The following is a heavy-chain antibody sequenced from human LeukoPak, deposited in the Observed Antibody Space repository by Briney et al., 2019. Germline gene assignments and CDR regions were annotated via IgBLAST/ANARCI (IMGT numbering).Heavy chain of an antibody. D-gene: IGHD3-10*01. J-gene: IGHJ4*02. V-gene: IGHV4-59*12. CDR1: GGSISSYY. Sequence: SETLSLTCTVSGGSISSYYWSWIRQPPGKGLEWIGYIYYSGSTNYNPSLKSRVTMSVDTSKNQFSLKLSSVTAADTAVYYCARELWFGELSHPADYWGQGTLVTVSS. CDR3: ARELWFGELSHPADY. CDR2: IYYSGST.